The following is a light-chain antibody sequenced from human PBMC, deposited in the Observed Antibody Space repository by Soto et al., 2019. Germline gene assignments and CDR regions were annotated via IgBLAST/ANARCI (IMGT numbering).Light chain of an antibody. CDR3: GTWDSSLSAYV. CDR2: DNN. J-gene: IGLJ1*01. Sequence: QSVLTQPPSVSAAPGQKGTISCSGSSSNIGNNYVSWYQQLPGTAPKLLIYDNNKRPSGIPDRFSGSKSGTLATLGITGLQTGDEADYYCGTWDSSLSAYVFGTGTKVTV. V-gene: IGLV1-51*01. CDR1: SSNIGNNY.